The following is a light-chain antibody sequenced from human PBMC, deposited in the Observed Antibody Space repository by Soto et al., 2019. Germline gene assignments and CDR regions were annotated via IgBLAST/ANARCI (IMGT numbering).Light chain of an antibody. CDR1: QNISRS. Sequence: EIVMTQSPVTLSVSPGERATLSCRASQNISRSLAWYQQKPGQGPSLLIYGTSTRAGGVPARFSGGGSGTEFTLTITSLQPDDFATYYCQQYETFSGTFGPGTKVDIK. CDR2: GTS. V-gene: IGKV3-15*01. J-gene: IGKJ1*01. CDR3: QQYETFSGT.